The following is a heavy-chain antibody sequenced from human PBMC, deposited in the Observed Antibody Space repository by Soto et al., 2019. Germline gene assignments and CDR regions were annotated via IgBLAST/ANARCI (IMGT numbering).Heavy chain of an antibody. V-gene: IGHV3-30-3*01. CDR1: GFTFSSYA. J-gene: IGHJ6*02. CDR2: ISYDGSNK. Sequence: PGGSLRLSCAASGFTFSSYAMHWVRQAPGKGLEWVAVISYDGSNKYHADSVKGRFTISRDNSKNTLYLQMNSLRAEDTAVYYCARDRIGSYSGYYYGMDVWGQGTTVTVSS. CDR3: ARDRIGSYSGYYYGMDV. D-gene: IGHD1-26*01.